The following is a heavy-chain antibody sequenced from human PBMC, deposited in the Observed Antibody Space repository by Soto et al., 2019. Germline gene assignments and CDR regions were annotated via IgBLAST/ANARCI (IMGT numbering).Heavy chain of an antibody. V-gene: IGHV3-48*03. J-gene: IGHJ4*02. CDR3: AIGNSSKKFDY. D-gene: IGHD2-15*01. CDR1: GFSFSDYD. CDR2: SSRSGSTI. Sequence: EVQLVESGGGVVQPGGSLRLSCAASGFSFSDYDMNWVRQAPGKGLEWVSYSSRSGSTIEYADSVKGRFTISRDYAKTSLYLQMNSLRVEDTAVYYCAIGNSSKKFDYWGQGTLVTVSS.